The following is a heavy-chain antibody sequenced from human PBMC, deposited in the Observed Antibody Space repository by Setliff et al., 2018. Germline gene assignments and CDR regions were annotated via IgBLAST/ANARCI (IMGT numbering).Heavy chain of an antibody. CDR2: IGPYTDGT. Sequence: ASVKVSCKISGYNFRGHGINWVRQAPGQGPEWLGWIGPYTDGTSYADNFQDRVTMTTDTSTNTAYLEVRNLKSDDTATYYCARSSRSGYYHQRDSFDLWGQGTRVTDSS. V-gene: IGHV1-18*01. CDR3: ARSSRSGYYHQRDSFDL. CDR1: GYNFRGHG. J-gene: IGHJ3*01. D-gene: IGHD5-12*01.